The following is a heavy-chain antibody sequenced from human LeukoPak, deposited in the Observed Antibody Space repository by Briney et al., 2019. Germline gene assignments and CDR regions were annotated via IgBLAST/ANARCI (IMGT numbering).Heavy chain of an antibody. D-gene: IGHD3-16*01. V-gene: IGHV3-73*01. J-gene: IGHJ6*02. Sequence: GSLRLSCAASGFIFSDSAMHWVRQASGKGPEWVGHIRSKSNNYATAYGASVKGRFTISRDDSKNTVYLLMNSPKTDDTAVYYCTSPPPYYGYSWSAGMDVWGQGTTVIVS. CDR1: GFIFSDSA. CDR3: TSPPPYYGYSWSAGMDV. CDR2: IRSKSNNYAT.